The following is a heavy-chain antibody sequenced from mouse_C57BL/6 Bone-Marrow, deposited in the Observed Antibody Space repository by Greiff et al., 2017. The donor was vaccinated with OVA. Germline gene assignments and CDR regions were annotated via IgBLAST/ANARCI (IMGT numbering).Heavy chain of an antibody. Sequence: QVQLQQPGAELVKPGASVKMSCKASGYTFTSYWITWVKQRPGQGLEWIGDIYPGSGSTNYNEKFKSKATLTVDKSSSTAYMQLSSLTSEDSAVYYCSRIYYGSSSVDYWGQGTTLTVSS. CDR2: IYPGSGST. V-gene: IGHV1-55*01. J-gene: IGHJ2*01. CDR3: SRIYYGSSSVDY. D-gene: IGHD1-1*01. CDR1: GYTFTSYW.